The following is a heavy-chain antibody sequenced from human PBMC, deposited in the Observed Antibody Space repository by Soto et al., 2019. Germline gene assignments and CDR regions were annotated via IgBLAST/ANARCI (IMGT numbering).Heavy chain of an antibody. CDR1: GYTFTTYG. CDR3: AREERTYEGVVKMDV. V-gene: IGHV1-18*01. D-gene: IGHD3-16*02. Sequence: QVHLAQSGTEVKKPGASVKVSCKTSGYTFTTYGISWVRQAPGQGLEWMGWISAYNGDRKYAQKVQGRVTMTTDTSTSTAYMELRRLRSDDTAVYYCAREERTYEGVVKMDVWGQGTTVTVSS. J-gene: IGHJ6*02. CDR2: ISAYNGDR.